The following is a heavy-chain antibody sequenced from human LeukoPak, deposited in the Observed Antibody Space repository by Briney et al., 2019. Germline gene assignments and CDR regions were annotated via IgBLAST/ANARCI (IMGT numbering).Heavy chain of an antibody. J-gene: IGHJ4*02. CDR1: GVSISRYY. Sequence: PSETLSLTCTVSGVSISRYYWSWIRQPPGKGLEWIGHVIYTGSTNYNPSLKSRVTISIDTSKKQFSLNLSSVTAADTAVYYCASTGEMYSSGWYFDFWGQGTLVTVSS. V-gene: IGHV4-59*01. CDR3: ASTGEMYSSGWYFDF. D-gene: IGHD6-19*01. CDR2: VIYTGST.